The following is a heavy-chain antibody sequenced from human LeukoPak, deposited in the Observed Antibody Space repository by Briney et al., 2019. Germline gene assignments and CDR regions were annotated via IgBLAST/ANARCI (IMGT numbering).Heavy chain of an antibody. Sequence: GGSLRLSCAASGFTFSSYWMSWVRQAPGKGLEWVANIKQDGSEKSYVDSVKGRFTISRDNAKNSLYLQMNSLRAEDTAVYYCARDRIEQWELPYYYYYYGMDVWGQGTTVTVSS. CDR1: GFTFSSYW. CDR3: ARDRIEQWELPYYYYYYGMDV. V-gene: IGHV3-7*01. CDR2: IKQDGSEK. D-gene: IGHD1-26*01. J-gene: IGHJ6*02.